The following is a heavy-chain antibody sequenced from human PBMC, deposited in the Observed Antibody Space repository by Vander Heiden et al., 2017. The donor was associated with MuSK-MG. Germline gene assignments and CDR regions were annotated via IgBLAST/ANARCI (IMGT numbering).Heavy chain of an antibody. CDR3: ARGLGYCSGGSCYFSWFDP. D-gene: IGHD2-15*01. CDR2: IKHSGST. CDR1: GGSFSGYY. V-gene: IGHV4-34*01. Sequence: QVQLQQWGAGLLKPSETLSLTCAVYGGSFSGYYWSWIRQPPGKGLEWIGEIKHSGSTNYNPSLKSRVTISVDTSKNQFSLKLSSVTAADTAVYYCARGLGYCSGGSCYFSWFDPWGQGTLVTVSS. J-gene: IGHJ5*02.